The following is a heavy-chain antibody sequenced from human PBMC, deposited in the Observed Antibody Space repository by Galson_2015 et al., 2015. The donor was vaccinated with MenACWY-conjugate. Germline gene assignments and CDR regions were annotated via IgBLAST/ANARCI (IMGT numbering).Heavy chain of an antibody. Sequence: SLRLSWAASGFTFRNSWMSWVRQAPGKGPEWVANIKQDGSEKYYVDSVKGRFTISRDNAKNSLYLQMNSLRADDTAVYYCARGLGGSSDYWGQGNLVTVSS. D-gene: IGHD3-16*01. CDR1: GFTFRNSW. CDR3: ARGLGGSSDY. CDR2: IKQDGSEK. J-gene: IGHJ4*02. V-gene: IGHV3-7*03.